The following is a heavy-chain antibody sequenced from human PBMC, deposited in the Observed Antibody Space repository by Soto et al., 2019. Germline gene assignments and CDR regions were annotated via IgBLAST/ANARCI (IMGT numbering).Heavy chain of an antibody. CDR3: TTCLTAAPRRGDP. D-gene: IGHD2-21*02. V-gene: IGHV3-15*07. CDR1: GFTFSNAW. CDR2: IQSKADGGTT. J-gene: IGHJ5*02. Sequence: EVQLVESGGGLVKPGGSLRLSCAASGFTFSNAWLIWVRQAPGRGLEWVGRIQSKADGGTTDYAAPVKGRFTISRDDSENTVYPQRNSLKPEDTAVYFCTTCLTAAPRRGDPWCQGTMVTVSS.